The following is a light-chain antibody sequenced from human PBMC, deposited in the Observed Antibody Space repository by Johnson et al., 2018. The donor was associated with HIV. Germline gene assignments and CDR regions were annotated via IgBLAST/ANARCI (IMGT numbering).Light chain of an antibody. J-gene: IGLJ1*01. CDR3: GTWDSSLSAYV. CDR2: DNN. V-gene: IGLV1-51*01. CDR1: SSDIGNNY. Sequence: QSVLTQPPSVSAAPGQKVIISCSGGSSDIGNNYVSWYQQLPGTAPKLLIYDNNKRPSGIPDRFSGSKSCTSATLGITGLQTGDAADYYCGTWDSSLSAYVFGTGTKVIGL.